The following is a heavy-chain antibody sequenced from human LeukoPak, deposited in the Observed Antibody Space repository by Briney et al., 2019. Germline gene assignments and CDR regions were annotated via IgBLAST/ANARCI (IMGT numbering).Heavy chain of an antibody. CDR1: GFTFSDYY. J-gene: IGHJ4*02. CDR2: INHSGST. D-gene: IGHD4-17*01. Sequence: GSLRLSCAASGFTFSDYYMSWIRQAPGKGLEWIGEINHSGSTNYNPSLKSRVTISVDTSKNQFSLKLSSVTAADTAVYYCARQRKTVTTGSYFDYWGQGTLVTVSS. CDR3: ARQRKTVTTGSYFDY. V-gene: IGHV4-34*01.